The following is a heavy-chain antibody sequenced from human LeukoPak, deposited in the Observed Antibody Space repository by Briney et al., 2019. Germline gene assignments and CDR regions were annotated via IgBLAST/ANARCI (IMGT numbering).Heavy chain of an antibody. J-gene: IGHJ4*02. CDR3: AKDYSGYDLSAGY. V-gene: IGHV3-23*01. Sequence: GGSLRLSCAGSGFIFSNSAMSWVRQARGKGLEWVSVISGSGRSTYYTDSVKGRFTVSRDNSKNTLYLQMNSLRAEDTAVYYCAKDYSGYDLSAGYWGQGTLVTVSS. CDR2: ISGSGRST. CDR1: GFIFSNSA. D-gene: IGHD5-12*01.